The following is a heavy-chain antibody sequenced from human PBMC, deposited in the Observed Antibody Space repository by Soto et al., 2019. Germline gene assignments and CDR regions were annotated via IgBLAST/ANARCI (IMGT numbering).Heavy chain of an antibody. Sequence: GGSLRLSCAASGFTVSNTYMTWVRQPPGKGLECVSVIYTAGGTNYADSVKGRFIISRDNSKNTLYLQMNSLRAEDTAVYYCARGLTVAKGGFDPWGQATLVTVSS. V-gene: IGHV3-53*03. CDR1: GFTVSNTY. J-gene: IGHJ5*02. CDR2: IYTAGGT. D-gene: IGHD3-16*01. CDR3: ARGLTVAKGGFDP.